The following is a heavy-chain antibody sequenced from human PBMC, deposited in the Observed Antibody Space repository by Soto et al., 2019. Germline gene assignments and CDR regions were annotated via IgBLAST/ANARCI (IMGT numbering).Heavy chain of an antibody. D-gene: IGHD5-12*01. V-gene: IGHV4-59*01. J-gene: IGHJ4*02. CDR2: TYYSGST. CDR1: GGSISSYY. CDR3: ARSDGYNLSGSDY. Sequence: PSETLSLTCTVSGGSISSYYWSWIRQPPGKGLEWIGYTYYSGSTNYNPSLKSRVTISVDTSKNQFSLKLSSVTAADTAVYYCARSDGYNLSGSDYWGQGTLVTVSS.